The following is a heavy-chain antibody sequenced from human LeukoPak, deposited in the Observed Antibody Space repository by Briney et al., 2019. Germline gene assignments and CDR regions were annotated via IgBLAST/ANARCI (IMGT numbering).Heavy chain of an antibody. CDR1: GFTFSSYG. V-gene: IGHV3-30*18. D-gene: IGHD6-13*01. CDR3: AKMARGSSSWYWDY. Sequence: PGGSLRLSCAASGFTFSSYGMHWVRQAPGKGLEWVAVISYDGSNKYYADSVKGRFTISRDNSKNTLYLQTNSLRAEDTAVYYCAKMARGSSSWYWDYWGQGTLVTVSS. J-gene: IGHJ4*02. CDR2: ISYDGSNK.